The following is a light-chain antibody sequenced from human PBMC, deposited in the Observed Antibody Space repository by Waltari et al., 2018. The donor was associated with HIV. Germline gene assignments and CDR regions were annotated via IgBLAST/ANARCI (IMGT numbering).Light chain of an antibody. J-gene: IGLJ3*02. CDR1: SSDVGNYKY. CDR2: DVS. CDR3: ISYTYNNTLV. Sequence: QSALTQPASVSGSPGQSITISCTVTSSDVGNYKYISWYQQHPGKAPKLIIYDVSHRSSGISNRLSGSKSGNTASLSISGLQPEDEADYYCISYTYNNTLVFGGGTKLTVL. V-gene: IGLV2-14*03.